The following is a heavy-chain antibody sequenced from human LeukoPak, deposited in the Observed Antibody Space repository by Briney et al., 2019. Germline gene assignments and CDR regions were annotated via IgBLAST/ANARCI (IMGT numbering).Heavy chain of an antibody. D-gene: IGHD4-11*01. CDR3: ATVDYSSNYAWDY. V-gene: IGHV1-2*02. Sequence: ASVKVSCKASGYTFTGYYMHWVRQAPGQGREWMGWINPNSGGTNYAQKFQGRVTMTRDTAISTAYMELSRLRSDDPAVYSCATVDYSSNYAWDYWGQGTLVTVSS. J-gene: IGHJ4*02. CDR1: GYTFTGYY. CDR2: INPNSGGT.